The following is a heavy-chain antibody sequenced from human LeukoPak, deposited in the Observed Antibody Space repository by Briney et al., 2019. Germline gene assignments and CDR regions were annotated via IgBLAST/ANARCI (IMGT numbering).Heavy chain of an antibody. D-gene: IGHD3-22*01. V-gene: IGHV3-48*03. Sequence: PGGSLRLSCAASGFTFSSYEMNWVRQAPGKGLEWVSYISSSGSTIYYADSVKGRFTISRDNAKNSLYLQMNSLRAEDTAVYYCARDWYYYDSSGYYSKNFDYWGQGTLVTVSS. CDR3: ARDWYYYDSSGYYSKNFDY. J-gene: IGHJ4*02. CDR1: GFTFSSYE. CDR2: ISSSGSTI.